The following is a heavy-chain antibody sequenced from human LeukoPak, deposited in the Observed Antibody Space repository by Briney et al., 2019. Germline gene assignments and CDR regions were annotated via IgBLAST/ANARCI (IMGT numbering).Heavy chain of an antibody. CDR2: ISYDGSNK. D-gene: IGHD3-10*01. V-gene: IGHV3-30-3*01. CDR1: GFTFSSYA. CDR3: AKVTYGSGSQGPFDY. J-gene: IGHJ4*02. Sequence: GRSLRLSCAASGFTFSSYAMHWVRQAPGKGLEWVAVISYDGSNKYYADSVKGRFTISRDNSKNTLYLQMNSLRAEDTAVYYCAKVTYGSGSQGPFDYWGQGTLVTVSS.